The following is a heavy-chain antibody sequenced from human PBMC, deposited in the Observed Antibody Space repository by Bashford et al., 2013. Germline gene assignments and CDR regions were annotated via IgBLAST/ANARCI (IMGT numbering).Heavy chain of an antibody. D-gene: IGHD2-8*02. CDR3: ASEVDCTGGVCTPDRPFDY. CDR1: GYTFTSYD. CDR2: MNPNSGNT. V-gene: IGHV1-8*01. Sequence: ASVKVSCKASGYTFTSYDINWVRQATGQGLEWMGWMNPNSGNTGYAQKFQGRVTMTRNTSKSQVVLTMTNMDPVDTATYYCASEVDCTGGVCTPDRPFDYWGQGTLVTVSS. J-gene: IGHJ4*02.